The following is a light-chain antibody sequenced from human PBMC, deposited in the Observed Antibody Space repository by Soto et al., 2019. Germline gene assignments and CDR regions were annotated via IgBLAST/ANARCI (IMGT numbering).Light chain of an antibody. J-gene: IGKJ4*01. CDR1: QSVSSN. Sequence: EIVMTQSPATLSVSPGEGATLSCRASQSVSSNLAWYQHKPGQTPRLLIYDTSTRATGVPARFSGSRSGTEFTLTINSLQSEDFAVYYCQRYNNWPLTFGGGTKV. CDR2: DTS. V-gene: IGKV3-15*01. CDR3: QRYNNWPLT.